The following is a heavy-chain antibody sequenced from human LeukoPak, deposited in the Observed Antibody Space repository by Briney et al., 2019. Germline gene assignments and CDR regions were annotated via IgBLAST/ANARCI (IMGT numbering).Heavy chain of an antibody. D-gene: IGHD1-7*01. CDR3: ARLRAITGTTSAWFDP. Sequence: ASVKVSCKASGGTFSSYAISRVRQAPGQGLEWMGGIIPIFGTANYAQKFQGRVTITADESTSTAYMELSSLRSEDTAVYYCARLRAITGTTSAWFDPWGQGTLVTVSS. J-gene: IGHJ5*02. CDR1: GGTFSSYA. V-gene: IGHV1-69*13. CDR2: IIPIFGTA.